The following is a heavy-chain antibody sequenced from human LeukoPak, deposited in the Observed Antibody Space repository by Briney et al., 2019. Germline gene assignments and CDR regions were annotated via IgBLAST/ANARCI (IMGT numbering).Heavy chain of an antibody. J-gene: IGHJ1*01. V-gene: IGHV4-39*01. CDR2: IYYSGRT. Sequence: SETLSLTCTVSGGSISSSIYYWGWIRQPPGKGLEWIGSIYYSGRTYYNPSLKSRVTISVDTSKNQFSLKLSSVTAADTAVYYCARYLDYGGNSRVFQHWGQGTLVTVSS. CDR1: GGSISSSIYY. D-gene: IGHD4-23*01. CDR3: ARYLDYGGNSRVFQH.